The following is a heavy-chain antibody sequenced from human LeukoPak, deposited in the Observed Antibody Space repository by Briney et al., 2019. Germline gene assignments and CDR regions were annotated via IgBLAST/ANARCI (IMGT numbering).Heavy chain of an antibody. J-gene: IGHJ4*02. CDR3: ARLPYDSSGYHYYFDY. V-gene: IGHV3-74*01. CDR1: GFTFNSYW. D-gene: IGHD3-22*01. CDR2: ISTDGSST. Sequence: GGSLRLSCATSGFTFNSYWMHWVRQAPGKGLAWVSYISTDGSSTYYADSVKGRFTISRDNAKNSLYLQMNSLRAEDTALYYCARLPYDSSGYHYYFDYWGQGTLVTVSS.